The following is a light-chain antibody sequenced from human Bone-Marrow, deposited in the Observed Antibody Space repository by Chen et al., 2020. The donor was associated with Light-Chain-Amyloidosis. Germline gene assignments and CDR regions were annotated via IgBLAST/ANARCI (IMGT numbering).Light chain of an antibody. CDR3: QSADSSGTYEVI. CDR2: RDT. V-gene: IGLV3-25*03. J-gene: IGLJ2*01. CDR1: DLPTKY. Sequence: SYELTQPPSVPVSQGQTARITCSGDDLPTKYAYWYQQKPGQAPVLVIHRDTERPSGISERFSGSSSGTTATLTISGVQAEDEADYHCQSADSSGTYEVIFGGGTKLTV.